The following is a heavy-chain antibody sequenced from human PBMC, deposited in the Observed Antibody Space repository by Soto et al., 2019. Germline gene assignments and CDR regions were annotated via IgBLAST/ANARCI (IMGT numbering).Heavy chain of an antibody. CDR2: ISGSGGST. V-gene: IGHV3-23*01. CDR3: AKPRYWSSTSCYTRLDY. D-gene: IGHD2-2*02. J-gene: IGHJ4*02. Sequence: PGGSLRLSCAASGFTFGSYAMSWVRQAPGKGLEWVSAISGSGGSTYYADSVKGRFTISRDNSKNTLYLQMNSLRAEDTAVYYCAKPRYWSSTSCYTRLDYWGQGTPVTVSS. CDR1: GFTFGSYA.